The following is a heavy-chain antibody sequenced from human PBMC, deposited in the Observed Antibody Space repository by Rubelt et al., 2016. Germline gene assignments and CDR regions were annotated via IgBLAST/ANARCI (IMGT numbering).Heavy chain of an antibody. Sequence: QVQLQQWGAGLLKPSETLSLTCAVYGGSFSGYYWSWIRQPPGKGLEWIGEIHHSGSTNYNPSLKRGVTISVATAKNQFSRKLGSVTAADTAVYYCARGLARAAAAPRRLWFDPWGQGTLVTVSS. D-gene: IGHD6-13*01. CDR3: ARGLARAAAAPRRLWFDP. J-gene: IGHJ5*02. V-gene: IGHV4-34*01. CDR2: IHHSGST. CDR1: GGSFSGYY.